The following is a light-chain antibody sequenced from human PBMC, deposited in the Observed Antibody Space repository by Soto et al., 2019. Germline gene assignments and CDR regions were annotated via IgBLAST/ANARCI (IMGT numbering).Light chain of an antibody. CDR1: SSDVGAYNY. V-gene: IGLV2-14*01. Sequence: QSALTQPASVSGSPGQSITISCTGTSSDVGAYNYVSWYQQHPGKAPKLMIYEVRNRPSGVSDRFSGSRSGNTASLTISGPQAEDESDYYCSSYTSSSTWVFGGGTKLTVL. CDR2: EVR. J-gene: IGLJ3*02. CDR3: SSYTSSSTWV.